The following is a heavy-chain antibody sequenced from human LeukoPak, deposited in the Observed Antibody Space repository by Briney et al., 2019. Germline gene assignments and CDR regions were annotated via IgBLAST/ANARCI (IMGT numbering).Heavy chain of an antibody. CDR2: IYHSGST. CDR1: GGSISSGGYS. V-gene: IGHV4-30-2*01. Sequence: SETLSLTCAVSGGSISSGGYSWSWIRQPPGKGLEWIGNIYHSGSTYYNPSLKSQVTISVDKSKNQFSLKLSSVTAADTAVYYCARESSLGVVVILDYWGQGTLVTVSS. CDR3: ARESSLGVVVILDY. D-gene: IGHD3-22*01. J-gene: IGHJ4*02.